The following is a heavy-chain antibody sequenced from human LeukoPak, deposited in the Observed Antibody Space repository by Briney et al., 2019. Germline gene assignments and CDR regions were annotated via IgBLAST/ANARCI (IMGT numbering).Heavy chain of an antibody. J-gene: IGHJ4*02. V-gene: IGHV3-30*18. CDR1: GFTFSSYG. Sequence: GRSLRLSCAASGFTFSSYGMHWVRQAPGKGLEWVAVISYDGSNKYYADSVKGRFTISRDNSKNTLYLQVNSLRAEDTAVYYCAKDDKSPIAAAGRNDNQNDYWGQGTLVTVSS. CDR3: AKDDKSPIAAAGRNDNQNDY. D-gene: IGHD6-13*01. CDR2: ISYDGSNK.